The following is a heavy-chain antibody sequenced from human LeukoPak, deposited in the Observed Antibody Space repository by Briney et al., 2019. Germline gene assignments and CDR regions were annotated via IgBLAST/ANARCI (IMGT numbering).Heavy chain of an antibody. J-gene: IGHJ4*02. Sequence: ASVSVSCTGSGYTFTTYGITWVWQAPGQGLEWMGWISARSGNTNFAQKLQARSTFTTYTTTSTANMELRSLKSDDTAWYYRARDSLVSVYDYDYWGQGTLVTVSS. D-gene: IGHD5/OR15-5a*01. CDR3: ARDSLVSVYDYDY. V-gene: IGHV1-18*01. CDR1: GYTFTTYG. CDR2: ISARSGNT.